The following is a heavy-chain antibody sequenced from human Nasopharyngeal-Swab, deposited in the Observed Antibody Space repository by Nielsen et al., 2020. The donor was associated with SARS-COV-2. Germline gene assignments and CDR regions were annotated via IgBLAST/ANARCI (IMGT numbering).Heavy chain of an antibody. Sequence: SETLSLTCAVSGGSINSGDYYWSWIRQHPGKGLEWIGYIYYSGNAYYNPPLKSRVTISIDTSKNQFSLKLSSVTAADTAVYYCARVLRRGYSGYDDSWGQGTLVTVSS. D-gene: IGHD5-12*01. CDR2: IYYSGNA. J-gene: IGHJ4*02. CDR3: ARVLRRGYSGYDDS. CDR1: GGSINSGDYY. V-gene: IGHV4-31*11.